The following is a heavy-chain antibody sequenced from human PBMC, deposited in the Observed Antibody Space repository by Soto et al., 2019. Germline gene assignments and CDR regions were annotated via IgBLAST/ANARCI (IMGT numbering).Heavy chain of an antibody. CDR2: IYYSGST. J-gene: IGHJ4*02. CDR3: ARLDYGDYVPNY. Sequence: SETLSLTCTVSGGSISSYYWSWIRQPPGKGLEWIGYIYYSGSTNYNPSLKSRVTISVDTSKNQFSLKLSSVTAADTAVYYCARLDYGDYVPNYWGQGTQVTVSS. D-gene: IGHD4-17*01. V-gene: IGHV4-59*08. CDR1: GGSISSYY.